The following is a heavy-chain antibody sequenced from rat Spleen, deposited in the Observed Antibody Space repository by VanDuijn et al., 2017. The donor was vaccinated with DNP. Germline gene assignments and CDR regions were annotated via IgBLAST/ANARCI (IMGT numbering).Heavy chain of an antibody. CDR3: AGVITNGRIDY. D-gene: IGHD1-12*02. V-gene: IGHV5-46*01. J-gene: IGHJ2*01. Sequence: EVQLVESGGGLVQPGGSMKLSCAASGFTFSDFPMAWVRQAPTKGLEWVTSIIPSGGGTYYRDSVKGRFTISRDNVKSTLYLQMDGLRSEDTATYYCAGVITNGRIDYWGQGVMVTVSS. CDR1: GFTFSDFP. CDR2: IIPSGGGT.